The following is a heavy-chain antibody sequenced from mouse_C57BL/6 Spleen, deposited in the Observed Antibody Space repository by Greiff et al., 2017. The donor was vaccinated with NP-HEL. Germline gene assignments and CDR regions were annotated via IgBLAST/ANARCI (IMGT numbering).Heavy chain of an antibody. D-gene: IGHD1-1*01. CDR2: ISDGGSYT. V-gene: IGHV5-4*01. J-gene: IGHJ1*03. CDR3: ARDRYYGSSTGYFDV. Sequence: EVMLVESGGGLVKPGGSLKLSCAASGFTFSSYAMSWVRQTPEKRLEWVATISDGGSYTYYPDNVTGRFTISRDNAKNNLYLQMSHLKSEDTAMYYCARDRYYGSSTGYFDVWGTGTTVTVSS. CDR1: GFTFSSYA.